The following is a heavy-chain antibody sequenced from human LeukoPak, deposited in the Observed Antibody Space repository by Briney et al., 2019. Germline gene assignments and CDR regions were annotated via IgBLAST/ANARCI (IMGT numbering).Heavy chain of an antibody. CDR2: IYYSGST. CDR3: ARLVVVPAATNDYYYYGMDV. V-gene: IGHV4-59*01. D-gene: IGHD2-2*01. CDR1: GGSISSYY. J-gene: IGHJ6*02. Sequence: PSETLSLTCTVSGGSISSYYWSWIRQPPGKGLEWIGYIYYSGSTSYNPSLKSRVTISVDTSKNQFSLKLSSVTAADTAVYYCARLVVVPAATNDYYYYGMDVWGQGTTVTVSS.